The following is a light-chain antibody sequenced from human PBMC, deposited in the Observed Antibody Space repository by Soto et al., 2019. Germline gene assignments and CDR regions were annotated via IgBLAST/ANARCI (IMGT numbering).Light chain of an antibody. Sequence: QSVLTQPRSVSGSPGQSVTISCTGPSSDVGGYNYVSWYQQHPGKAPKLMIYDVTKRPSGVPDRFSGSKSGNTASLTISGLQAEDEADYFCCSYAASAIFGGGTQLTVL. CDR1: SSDVGGYNY. CDR3: CSYAASAI. CDR2: DVT. V-gene: IGLV2-11*01. J-gene: IGLJ2*01.